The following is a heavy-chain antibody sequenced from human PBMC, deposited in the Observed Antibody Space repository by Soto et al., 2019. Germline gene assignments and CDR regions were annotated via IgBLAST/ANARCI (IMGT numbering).Heavy chain of an antibody. CDR1: GFTFSTYT. D-gene: IGHD5-18*01. CDR2: ISSSSSYI. V-gene: IGHV3-21*01. Sequence: GGSLRLSCAASGFTFSTYTLNWVRQAPGKGLEWVSSISSSSSYIYYADSLKGRFTISRDNAKNSLYLQMNSLRAEDTAVYYCARCGGPYSYGYSDYWGQGTLVTVSS. J-gene: IGHJ4*02. CDR3: ARCGGPYSYGYSDY.